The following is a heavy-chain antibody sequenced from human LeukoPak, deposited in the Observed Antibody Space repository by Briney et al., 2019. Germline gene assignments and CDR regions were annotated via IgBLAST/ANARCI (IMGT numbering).Heavy chain of an antibody. Sequence: PSETLSLTCSVAGGSISTYYWNWIRQTPGKGLEWIGHISNGNTEYNLSLKSRVTISVDTSKNQISLKLTSVTAADTAVYYCARDKAHSYGRYFDPWGQGALVTVSS. D-gene: IGHD5-18*01. CDR3: ARDKAHSYGRYFDP. CDR1: GGSISTYY. CDR2: ISNGNT. V-gene: IGHV4-59*01. J-gene: IGHJ5*02.